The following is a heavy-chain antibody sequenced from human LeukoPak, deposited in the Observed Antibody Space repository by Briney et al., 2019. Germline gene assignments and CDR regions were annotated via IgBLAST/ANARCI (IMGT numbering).Heavy chain of an antibody. D-gene: IGHD3-10*01. CDR2: ISSSGSTI. Sequence: PGGSLRLSCAASGFTFSSYEMNWVRQAPGKGLEWVSYISSSGSTIYYADSVKGRFTISRDNSKNSLYLQMNSLRAEDTAVYYCAKVGNGLVSYYADYWGQGTLVTGSS. J-gene: IGHJ4*02. CDR1: GFTFSSYE. V-gene: IGHV3-48*03. CDR3: AKVGNGLVSYYADY.